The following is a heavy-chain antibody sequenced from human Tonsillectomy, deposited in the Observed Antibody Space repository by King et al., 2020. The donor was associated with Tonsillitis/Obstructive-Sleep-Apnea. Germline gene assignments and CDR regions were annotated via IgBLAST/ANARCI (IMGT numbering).Heavy chain of an antibody. V-gene: IGHV4-39*01. CDR2: IYYSGST. CDR1: GGSITSSSYH. D-gene: IGHD6-19*01. J-gene: IGHJ4*02. Sequence: LQLQESGPGLVKPSETLSLTCTVSGGSITSSSYHWGWIRQPPGKGLEWIGSIYYSGSTYYNPSLKCRVTISVDTSKNQFSLKLSSVTAADTAVYYCARLSGYTSGWYLDYWGQGTLVTVSS. CDR3: ARLSGYTSGWYLDY.